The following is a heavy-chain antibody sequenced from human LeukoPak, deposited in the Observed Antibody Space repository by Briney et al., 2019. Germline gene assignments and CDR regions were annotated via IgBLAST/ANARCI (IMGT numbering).Heavy chain of an antibody. D-gene: IGHD2-2*01. CDR1: GDSISDSTYY. Sequence: SETLSLTCNVSGDSISDSTYYWGWMRQPPGKGLEWIGSIHSTGSTFYNPSLRSRFTISLEASHNQFSLRLSSVTAADTAIFYCARSVPAAIFPRGWSDPWGQGILVTVSS. CDR3: ARSVPAAIFPRGWSDP. CDR2: IHSTGST. V-gene: IGHV4-39*07. J-gene: IGHJ5*02.